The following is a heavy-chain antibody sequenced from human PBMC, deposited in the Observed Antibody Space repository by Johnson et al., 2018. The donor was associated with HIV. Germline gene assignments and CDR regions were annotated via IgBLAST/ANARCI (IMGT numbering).Heavy chain of an antibody. CDR2: IGTAGDT. CDR3: VAATGANGLDI. CDR1: GFSSRSYD. Sequence: VRLVESGGGLVQPGGSLRLSCAASGFSSRSYDMHWVRQRTGKGLEWVSGIGTAGDTYYPASVKGRFTISRVNAKNSLYLQMNSLRAGDTAVYYCVAATGANGLDIWGQGTMVTVSS. J-gene: IGHJ3*02. D-gene: IGHD1-26*01. V-gene: IGHV3-13*01.